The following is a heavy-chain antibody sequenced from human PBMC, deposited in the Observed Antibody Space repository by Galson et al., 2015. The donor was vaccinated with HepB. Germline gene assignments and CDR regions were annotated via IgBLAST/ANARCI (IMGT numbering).Heavy chain of an antibody. V-gene: IGHV1-18*04. CDR1: GYTFTSYG. J-gene: IGHJ5*02. D-gene: IGHD5-18*01. CDR2: ISAYNGNT. Sequence: SVKVSCKASGYTFTSYGISWVRLAPGQGLEWMGWISAYNGNTNYAQKLQGRVTMTTDTSTSTAYMELRSLRSDDTAVYYCARVGDTAMGRPTNWFDPWGQGTLVTVSS. CDR3: ARVGDTAMGRPTNWFDP.